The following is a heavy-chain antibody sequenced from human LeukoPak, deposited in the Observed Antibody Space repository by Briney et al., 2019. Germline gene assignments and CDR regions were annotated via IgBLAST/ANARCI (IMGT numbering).Heavy chain of an antibody. CDR2: ISGSGGST. J-gene: IGHJ4*02. V-gene: IGHV3-23*01. D-gene: IGHD4-17*01. Sequence: PGGSLRLSRAASGFTFSSYAMSWVRQAPGKGLEWVSAISGSGGSTYYADSVKGRFTISRDNSKNTLYLQMNSLRAEDTAVYYCAKDRGDGDYYFDYWGQGTLVTVSS. CDR3: AKDRGDGDYYFDY. CDR1: GFTFSSYA.